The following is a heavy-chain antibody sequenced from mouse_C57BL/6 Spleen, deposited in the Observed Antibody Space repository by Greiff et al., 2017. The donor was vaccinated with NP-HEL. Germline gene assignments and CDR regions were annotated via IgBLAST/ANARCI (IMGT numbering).Heavy chain of an antibody. Sequence: QVQLQQPGAELVRPGSSVKLSCKASGYTFTSYWMHWVKQRPIQGLEWIGNIDPSDSETHYNQKFKDKATLTVDKSSSTAYMQLSSLTSEDSAVYYCALSPGGNPPMDYWGQGTSVTVSS. CDR1: GYTFTSYW. CDR2: IDPSDSET. V-gene: IGHV1-52*01. J-gene: IGHJ4*01. CDR3: ALSPGGNPPMDY.